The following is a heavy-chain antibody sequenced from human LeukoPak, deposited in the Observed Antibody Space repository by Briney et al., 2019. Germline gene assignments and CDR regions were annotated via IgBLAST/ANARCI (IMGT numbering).Heavy chain of an antibody. D-gene: IGHD1-26*01. J-gene: IGHJ3*02. CDR3: ARDGSVRSSNYDAFDI. V-gene: IGHV3-30*02. Sequence: PGESLRLSCAASGFTFSSHGMHWVRQAPGKGLEWVAFIRYDGSNKYYADSVKGRFTISRDNSKNTLYLQMISLRTEDTAVYFCARDGSVRSSNYDAFDIWGQGTMVTVSS. CDR2: IRYDGSNK. CDR1: GFTFSSHG.